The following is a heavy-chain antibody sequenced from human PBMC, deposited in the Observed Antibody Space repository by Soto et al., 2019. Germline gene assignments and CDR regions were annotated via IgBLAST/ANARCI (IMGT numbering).Heavy chain of an antibody. CDR2: IYHSGST. CDR3: ARGGKGYDILSLFDP. J-gene: IGHJ5*02. D-gene: IGHD3-9*01. Sequence: QLQLQESGSGLVKPSQTLSLTCAVSGGFISSGGYSWSWIRQPPGKGLEWIGYIYHSGSTYYNPSLKSRVTISVDRSKNQFSLKLSSVTAADTAVYYCARGGKGYDILSLFDPWGQGTLVTVSS. V-gene: IGHV4-30-2*01. CDR1: GGFISSGGYS.